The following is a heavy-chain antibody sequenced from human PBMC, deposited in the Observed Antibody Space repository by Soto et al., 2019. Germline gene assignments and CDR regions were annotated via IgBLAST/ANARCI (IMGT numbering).Heavy chain of an antibody. CDR1: GYTFTSYG. V-gene: IGHV1-18*01. D-gene: IGHD2-8*01. CDR3: ARIKLMVYATRLGYFDY. J-gene: IGHJ4*02. Sequence: ASVKVSCKASGYTFTSYGISWVRQAPGQGLEWMGWISAYNGNTNYAQKLQGRVTMTTDTFTSTAYMELRSLRSDDTAVYYCARIKLMVYATRLGYFDYWGQGTLVTVSS. CDR2: ISAYNGNT.